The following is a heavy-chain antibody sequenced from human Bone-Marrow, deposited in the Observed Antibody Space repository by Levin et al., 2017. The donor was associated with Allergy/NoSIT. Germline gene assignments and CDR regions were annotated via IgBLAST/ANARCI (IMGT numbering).Heavy chain of an antibody. CDR1: GFTFSSYA. Sequence: GGSLRLSCAASGFTFSSYAMSWVRQAPGKGLEWVSGISTSGGSTYYADSVKGRFTISRDNSKKTLYLQMNSLRAEDTAVYYCAKDLVTGTTTPDAFDIRGQGTMVTVSS. CDR2: ISTSGGST. CDR3: AKDLVTGTTTPDAFDI. J-gene: IGHJ3*02. V-gene: IGHV3-23*01. D-gene: IGHD1-20*01.